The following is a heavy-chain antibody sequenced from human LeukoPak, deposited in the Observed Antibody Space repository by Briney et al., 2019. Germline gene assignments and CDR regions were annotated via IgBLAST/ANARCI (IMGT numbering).Heavy chain of an antibody. CDR3: VTQLITDGYNY. CDR1: GGSISSTTYY. V-gene: IGHV4-39*01. Sequence: KPSETLSLTCTVSGGSISSTTYYWGWIRQPPGKGLDWIGSLYYTGITYYNPSLKSRLTMSVDTSKNQFSLKLSSVTAADTAVYHCVTQLITDGYNYWGQGALVTVSS. J-gene: IGHJ4*02. D-gene: IGHD5-24*01. CDR2: LYYTGIT.